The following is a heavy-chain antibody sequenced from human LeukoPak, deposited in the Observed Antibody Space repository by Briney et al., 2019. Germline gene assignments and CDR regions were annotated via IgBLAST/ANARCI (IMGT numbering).Heavy chain of an antibody. CDR1: GFTFSSSA. CDR2: ISYGGSNK. Sequence: GGSLRLSCAAPGFTFSSSAMHWVRQAPGKGLEWVAVISYGGSNKYYADSVKGRFTISRDNSKNALNLQMNSLRAEATAVYYCARDPLWFGELLQFDNWGQGTLVTVSS. J-gene: IGHJ4*02. V-gene: IGHV3-30-3*01. D-gene: IGHD3-10*01. CDR3: ARDPLWFGELLQFDN.